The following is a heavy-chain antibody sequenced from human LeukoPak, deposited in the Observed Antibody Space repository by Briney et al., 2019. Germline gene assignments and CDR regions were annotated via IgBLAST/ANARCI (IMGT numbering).Heavy chain of an antibody. CDR3: ARPRGTAMVNNWFDP. V-gene: IGHV4-4*02. CDR2: IYYSGST. CDR1: GGSISSYNW. J-gene: IGHJ5*02. D-gene: IGHD5-18*01. Sequence: SGTLSLTCVVSGGSISSYNWWSWVRQPPGKGLEWIGSIYYSGSTYYNPSLKSRVTISVDTSKNQFSLKLSSVTAADTAVYYCARPRGTAMVNNWFDPWGHGTLVTVSS.